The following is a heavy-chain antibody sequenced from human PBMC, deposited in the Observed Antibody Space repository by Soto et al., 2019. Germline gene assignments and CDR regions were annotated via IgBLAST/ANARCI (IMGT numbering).Heavy chain of an antibody. CDR1: GFTFSSYG. D-gene: IGHD4-17*01. CDR3: AKDTGYGDYGAFDI. Sequence: PGGSLRLSCAASGFTFSSYGMRWVRQAPGKGLEWVAVISYDGSNKYYADSVKGRFTISRDNSKNTLYLQMNSLRAEDTAVYYCAKDTGYGDYGAFDIWGQGTMVTVSS. CDR2: ISYDGSNK. J-gene: IGHJ3*02. V-gene: IGHV3-30*18.